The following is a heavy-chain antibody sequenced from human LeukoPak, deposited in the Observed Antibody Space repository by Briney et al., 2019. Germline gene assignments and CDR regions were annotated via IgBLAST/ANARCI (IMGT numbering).Heavy chain of an antibody. J-gene: IGHJ4*02. CDR3: ARDYCSSTSCYFFDY. D-gene: IGHD2-2*01. Sequence: GGSLRLSCEASGFTFSNYAMTWVRQAPGQGLEWVSGISGSGSNTYYAHSVKGRFTISRDNAKNTLYLQMNSLRAEDTAVYYCARDYCSSTSCYFFDYWGQGTLVTVSS. CDR1: GFTFSNYA. V-gene: IGHV3-23*01. CDR2: ISGSGSNT.